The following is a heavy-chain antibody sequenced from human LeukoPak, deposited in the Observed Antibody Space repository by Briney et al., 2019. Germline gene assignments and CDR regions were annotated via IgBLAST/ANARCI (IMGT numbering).Heavy chain of an antibody. CDR2: IYYSGST. CDR3: ARDSVDTAMEHYFDY. V-gene: IGHV4-59*01. J-gene: IGHJ4*02. CDR1: GGSISSYY. Sequence: PSETLSLTCTVSGGSISSYYWSWIRQPPGKGLEWIGCIYYSGSTNYNPSLKSRVTISVDTSKNQFSLKLSSVTAADTAVYYCARDSVDTAMEHYFDYWGQGTLVTVSS. D-gene: IGHD5-18*01.